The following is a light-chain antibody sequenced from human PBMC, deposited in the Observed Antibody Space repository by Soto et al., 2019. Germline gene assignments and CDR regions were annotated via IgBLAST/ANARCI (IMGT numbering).Light chain of an antibody. Sequence: DIQMTQSPSSVSASVGDRVTITGRGSQGVSSWLAWYQQKNGKAPKLLISAASSLQSGVPSRFRGRGSGTDFTLTISRLQPEDFETDYCQQANSFPITFGQGTRLEIK. CDR1: QGVSSW. J-gene: IGKJ5*01. CDR3: QQANSFPIT. CDR2: AAS. V-gene: IGKV1-12*01.